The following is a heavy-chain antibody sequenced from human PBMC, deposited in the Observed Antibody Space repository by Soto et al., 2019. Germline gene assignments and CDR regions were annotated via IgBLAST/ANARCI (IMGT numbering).Heavy chain of an antibody. V-gene: IGHV3-48*01. CDR1: VFTFRNYN. CDR2: IGGASCTI. Sequence: PGGSLRLSCAASVFTFRNYNMNWVRQAPGKWLEWVSYIGGASCTIXXADSMQGRXTISRYNAKNAXYLQMXSLRAEDTAXYYCARDCGYGYGMDVWGQGTTVTVSS. D-gene: IGHD2-15*01. CDR3: ARDCGYGYGMDV. J-gene: IGHJ6*02.